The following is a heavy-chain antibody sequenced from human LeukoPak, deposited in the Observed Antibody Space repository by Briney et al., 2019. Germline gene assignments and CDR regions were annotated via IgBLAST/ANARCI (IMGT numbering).Heavy chain of an antibody. CDR1: GFTFSDYW. D-gene: IGHD2/OR15-2a*01. CDR3: ARTTKYSSDI. V-gene: IGHV3-7*04. Sequence: GGSLRLSCVASGFTFSDYWMSWVRQAPGKGLEWVAHIKHDASEKYYVDSVKGRFTISRDNAKNSLYLPVNSLRAEDTAVYYCARTTKYSSDIWGQGTMVTVSS. CDR2: IKHDASEK. J-gene: IGHJ3*02.